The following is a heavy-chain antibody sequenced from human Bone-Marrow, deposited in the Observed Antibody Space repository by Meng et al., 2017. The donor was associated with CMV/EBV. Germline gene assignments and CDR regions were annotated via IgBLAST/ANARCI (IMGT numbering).Heavy chain of an antibody. CDR1: EFTFSSYA. CDR3: AKDEGMEWLSW. J-gene: IGHJ4*02. V-gene: IGHV3-23*01. CDR2: ISSSSSYI. D-gene: IGHD3-3*01. Sequence: GASQMISCAASEFTFSSYAMSWVRQAPGKGLEWGSSISSSSSYIYYADSVKGRFTISRDDSENTLYLQMNNLRAEDTALYYCAKDEGMEWLSWWGQGTLVTVSS.